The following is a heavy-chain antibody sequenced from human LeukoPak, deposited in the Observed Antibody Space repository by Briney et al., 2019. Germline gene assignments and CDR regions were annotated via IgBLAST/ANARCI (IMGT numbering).Heavy chain of an antibody. CDR3: AKGGWLEY. D-gene: IGHD6-19*01. V-gene: IGHV3-23*01. CDR2: LSVIGGNT. CDR1: GFTFSTND. Sequence: GGSLRLSCAASGFTFSTNDMSWVRQAPGKGVEWVSILSVIGGNTKDPNSVKGRFTSSRDNSKNTLYPQMNSLRAEDTAVYYCAKGGWLEYWGQGTLVTVSS. J-gene: IGHJ4*02.